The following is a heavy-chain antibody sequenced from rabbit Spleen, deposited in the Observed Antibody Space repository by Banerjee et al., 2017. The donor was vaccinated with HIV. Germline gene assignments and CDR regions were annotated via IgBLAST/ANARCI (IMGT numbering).Heavy chain of an antibody. CDR2: INTATAIG. Sequence: QEQLEESGGGPVKPEASLTLTFKASGFSFRDRDVMCWVRQARVRGLEWIACINTATAIGVHASWVNGRFALCKSTSATVPLQKPSRTAGDSAPYFCARDLGGVIGWNFNWWGPGALVPVS. CDR3: ARDLGGVIGWNFNW. J-gene: IGHJ4*01. D-gene: IGHD1-1*01. CDR1: GFSFRDRDV. V-gene: IGHV1S45*01.